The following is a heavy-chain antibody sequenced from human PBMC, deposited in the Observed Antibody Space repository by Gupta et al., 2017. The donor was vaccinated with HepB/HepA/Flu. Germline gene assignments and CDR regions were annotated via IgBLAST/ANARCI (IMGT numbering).Heavy chain of an antibody. V-gene: IGHV2-5*01. J-gene: IGHJ6*03. CDR1: GFSLTSLGLG. CDR3: AHSRSYYYYYMVV. Sequence: QITFKESGPTLVKPTPTLTLTCTFSGFSLTSLGLGMGWIRQPPGNAPEWLAHIYWNDDNRYSPSLKSRLTITKDTAKNQGVLTMTNMDPVDTATYYCAHSRSYYYYYMVVWGKGITVTVSS. CDR2: IYWNDDN.